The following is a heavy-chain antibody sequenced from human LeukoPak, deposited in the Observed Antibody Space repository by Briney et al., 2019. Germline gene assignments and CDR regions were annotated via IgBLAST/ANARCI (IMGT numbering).Heavy chain of an antibody. CDR2: INWSGGKT. V-gene: IGHV3-20*04. D-gene: IGHD3-10*02. CDR1: GFTFYDYG. Sequence: PGGSLRLSCAVSGFTFYDYGMRGGRHARGGGGEGGSDINWSGGKTDYADYVKGRFTICRDKAKNSLYMQMKRLRDEDRAVYYSAELGITMIGGFWVKGTTVTISS. J-gene: IGHJ6*03. CDR3: AELGITMIGGF.